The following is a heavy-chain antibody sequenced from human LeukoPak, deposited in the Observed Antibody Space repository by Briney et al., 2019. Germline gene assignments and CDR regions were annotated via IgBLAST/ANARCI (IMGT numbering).Heavy chain of an antibody. CDR3: AKGGYYDKDGKSDAFAL. CDR1: GFTFSSYA. Sequence: PGGSLRLSCAASGFTFSSYAMSWVRQAPGKGLEWVSAISGSGGSTYYADSVKGRFAVSRDNSKNTLYLDMNALRAEDAALYYCAKGGYYDKDGKSDAFALWGQGTMVTVSS. J-gene: IGHJ3*01. V-gene: IGHV3-23*01. D-gene: IGHD3-16*01. CDR2: ISGSGGST.